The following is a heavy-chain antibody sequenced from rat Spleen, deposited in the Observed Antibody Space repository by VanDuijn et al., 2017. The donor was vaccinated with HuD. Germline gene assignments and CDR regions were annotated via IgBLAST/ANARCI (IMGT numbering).Heavy chain of an antibody. Sequence: EVQLVETGGGLVQPGKSLKLTCATSGFTFSTAWMHWVRQSPDKRLEWIARIKDKSNNYATDYVESVKGRFTISRDDSKSSVYLQMNSLKEEDTATYYCARHAVRRPTDWYFDFWGPGTMVTVSS. D-gene: IGHD1-11*01. J-gene: IGHJ1*01. CDR2: IKDKSNNYAT. CDR3: ARHAVRRPTDWYFDF. V-gene: IGHV6-13*01. CDR1: GFTFSTAW.